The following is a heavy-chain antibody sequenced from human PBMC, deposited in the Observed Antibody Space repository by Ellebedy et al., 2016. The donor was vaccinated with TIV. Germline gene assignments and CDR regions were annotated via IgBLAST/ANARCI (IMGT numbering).Heavy chain of an antibody. D-gene: IGHD4-23*01. V-gene: IGHV1-69*04. CDR2: IIPILGIA. CDR3: ARNRDDGGNFYYFDY. CDR1: GGTFSSYA. J-gene: IGHJ4*02. Sequence: AASVKVSCKASGGTFSSYAISWVRQAPGQGLEWMGRIIPILGIANYAQKFQGRVTITADKSTSTAYMELSSLRSEDTAVYYCARNRDDGGNFYYFDYWGQGTLVTVSS.